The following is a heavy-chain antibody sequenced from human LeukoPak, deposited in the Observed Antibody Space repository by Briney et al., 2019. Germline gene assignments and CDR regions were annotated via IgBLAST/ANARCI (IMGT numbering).Heavy chain of an antibody. CDR3: ARVRLGDY. Sequence: SETLSLTCTVSGGSISSSSYYWGWIRQPPGKGLEWIGSIYYSGSTYYNPSLKSRVTISVDTSKNQFSLKLSSVTAADTAVYYCARVRLGDYWGQGTLVTVSS. D-gene: IGHD3-10*01. J-gene: IGHJ4*02. CDR2: IYYSGST. V-gene: IGHV4-39*07. CDR1: GGSISSSSYY.